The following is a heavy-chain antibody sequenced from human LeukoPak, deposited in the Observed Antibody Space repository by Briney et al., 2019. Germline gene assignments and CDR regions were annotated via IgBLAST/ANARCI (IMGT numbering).Heavy chain of an antibody. J-gene: IGHJ4*02. CDR2: IYYSGGT. Sequence: AETLSLTCTVSGGSISSSSYYWGWNRQPPGKGLEWIGSIYYSGGTYYNPSLKSRVTISVDTSKTQFSLKLSSVTAADTAVYYCARQYTAMVAQYYFDYWGQGTLVTVSS. CDR3: ARQYTAMVAQYYFDY. CDR1: GGSISSSSYY. V-gene: IGHV4-39*01. D-gene: IGHD5-18*01.